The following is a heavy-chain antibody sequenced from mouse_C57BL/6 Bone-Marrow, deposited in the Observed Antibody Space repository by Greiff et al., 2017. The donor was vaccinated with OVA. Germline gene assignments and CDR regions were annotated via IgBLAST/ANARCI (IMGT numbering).Heavy chain of an antibody. Sequence: VQLQQSGPVLVKPGASVKLSCKASGYTFTDYYMNWVKQSHGKSLEWIGVINPYNGGTSYNQKFKGKATLTVDKSSSTAYMGLNSLTSEDSAVYYCARGPYITTVVAVDYWGQGTTLTVSS. D-gene: IGHD1-1*01. CDR3: ARGPYITTVVAVDY. CDR2: INPYNGGT. CDR1: GYTFTDYY. J-gene: IGHJ2*01. V-gene: IGHV1-19*01.